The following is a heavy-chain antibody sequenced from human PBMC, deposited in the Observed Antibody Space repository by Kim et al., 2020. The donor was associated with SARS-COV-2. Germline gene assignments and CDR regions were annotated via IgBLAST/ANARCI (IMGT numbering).Heavy chain of an antibody. CDR2: ISASGSNA. V-gene: IGHV3-23*01. CDR1: GFTFSGYA. Sequence: GGSLRLSCAASGFTFSGYAMSWVRQAPGKGLEWVSTISASGSNAYYADSVKGRFTISRDNSKSTLYLQMSRLRAEDTAINYCAKGHSIAVAGVDYWGQGTLVTVSS. CDR3: AKGHSIAVAGVDY. J-gene: IGHJ4*02. D-gene: IGHD6-19*01.